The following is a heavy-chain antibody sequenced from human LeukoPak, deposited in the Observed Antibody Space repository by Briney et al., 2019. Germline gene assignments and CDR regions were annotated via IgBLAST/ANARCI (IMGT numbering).Heavy chain of an antibody. V-gene: IGHV3-23*01. D-gene: IGHD3-16*01. CDR2: VRGSGDSP. J-gene: IGHJ4*02. CDR1: GFTFSSYA. Sequence: GGSLRLSCAASGFTFSSYAMTWVRQAPGKGLGWVSSVRGSGDSPYYADSVKGRFTISRDNSKNTLYLQMNSLRAEDTAVYYCAKDRIRGDSYWGQGTLVTVSS. CDR3: AKDRIRGDSY.